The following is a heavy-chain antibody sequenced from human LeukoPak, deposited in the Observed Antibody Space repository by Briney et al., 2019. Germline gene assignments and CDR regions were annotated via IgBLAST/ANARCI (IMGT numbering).Heavy chain of an antibody. CDR3: AREENYYDSSGYYDY. V-gene: IGHV3-53*04. Sequence: GGSLRLSCAASGFTVSSHYMSWVRQAPGKGLEWVSVIYSGGSTYYADSVKGRFTISRHNSKNTLYLQMNSLRAEDTAVYYCAREENYYDSSGYYDYWGQGTLVTVSS. D-gene: IGHD3-22*01. J-gene: IGHJ4*02. CDR2: IYSGGST. CDR1: GFTVSSHY.